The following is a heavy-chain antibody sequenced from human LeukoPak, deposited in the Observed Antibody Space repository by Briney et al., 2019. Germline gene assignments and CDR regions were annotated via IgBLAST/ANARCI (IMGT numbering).Heavy chain of an antibody. CDR2: ISSNGGST. D-gene: IGHD1-26*01. CDR1: GFTFSSYA. CDR3: VKLRGIYLDFDS. Sequence: PGGSLRLSCSASGFTFSSYAMHWVRQAPGKGLEYVSAISSNGGSTYYADSVKGRFTISRDNSKNTLSLQMDSLRAEDTAVYYCVKLRGIYLDFDSWGQGTLVTVSS. J-gene: IGHJ4*02. V-gene: IGHV3-64D*06.